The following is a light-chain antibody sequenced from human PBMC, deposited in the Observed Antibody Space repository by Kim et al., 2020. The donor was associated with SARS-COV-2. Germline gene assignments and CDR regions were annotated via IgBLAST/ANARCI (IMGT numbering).Light chain of an antibody. V-gene: IGKV1-33*01. CDR3: QQYDNLST. CDR2: DAS. J-gene: IGKJ3*01. Sequence: SASVGDRVTITCQASQDISNYFNWYQQKPGKAPKLLIYDASNLETGVPSRFSGSGSGTDFTFTISSLQPEDIATYYCQQYDNLSTFGPGTKVDIK. CDR1: QDISNY.